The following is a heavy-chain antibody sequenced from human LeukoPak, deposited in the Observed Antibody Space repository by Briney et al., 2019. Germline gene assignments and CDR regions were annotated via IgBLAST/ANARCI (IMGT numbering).Heavy chain of an antibody. CDR2: IYYSGST. CDR3: ARHQPNDYGDADDAFDI. CDR1: GGSISSYY. J-gene: IGHJ3*02. V-gene: IGHV4-59*01. D-gene: IGHD4-17*01. Sequence: SETLSLTCTVSGGSISSYYWSWIRQPPGQGLEWIGYIYYSGSTNYNPSLKSRVTISVDTSKSQFSLKLRSATAADTAVYYCARHQPNDYGDADDAFDIWGQGTMVTVSS.